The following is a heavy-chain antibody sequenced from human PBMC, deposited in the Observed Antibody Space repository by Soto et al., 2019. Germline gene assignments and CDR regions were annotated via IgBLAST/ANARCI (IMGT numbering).Heavy chain of an antibody. Sequence: GESLKISCKTSGYSFTSYWIGWVRQMPGKGMEWMGNIYPYDSDTRYSPSFQGQVTISADTSITTAYLQSSGLRASNAAMYFCARHLVGSTRGNFDYWGRGSLVTVSS. V-gene: IGHV5-51*01. J-gene: IGHJ4*03. CDR2: IYPYDSDT. D-gene: IGHD2-2*01. CDR1: GYSFTSYW. CDR3: ARHLVGSTRGNFDY.